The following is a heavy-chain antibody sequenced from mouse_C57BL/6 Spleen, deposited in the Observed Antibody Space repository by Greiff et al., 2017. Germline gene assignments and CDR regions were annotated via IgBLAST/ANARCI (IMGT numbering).Heavy chain of an antibody. CDR1: GFTFSSYA. CDR3: TRDHGSSSCAY. CDR2: ISSGGDYI. V-gene: IGHV5-9-1*02. J-gene: IGHJ3*01. Sequence: EVKLVESGEGLVKPGGSLKLSCAASGFTFSSYAMSWVRQTPEKRLEWVAYISSGGDYIYYADTVKGRFTISRDNARNTLYLQMSSLKSEDTAMYYCTRDHGSSSCAYWGQGTLVTVSA. D-gene: IGHD1-1*01.